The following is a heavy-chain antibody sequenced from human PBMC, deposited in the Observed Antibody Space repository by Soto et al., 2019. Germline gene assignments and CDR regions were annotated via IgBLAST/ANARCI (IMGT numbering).Heavy chain of an antibody. Sequence: QVTLKESGPVLVKPTETLTLTCTVSGFSLSNARMGVSWIRQPPGKALEWVAHIFSNDEKSYSTSLKSRLTISKDTSKSQVVLTMTNMDPVDTATYYCARISYYDILTGYYFFDYWGQGTLVTVSS. CDR1: GFSLSNARMG. CDR3: ARISYYDILTGYYFFDY. V-gene: IGHV2-26*01. J-gene: IGHJ4*02. D-gene: IGHD3-9*01. CDR2: IFSNDEK.